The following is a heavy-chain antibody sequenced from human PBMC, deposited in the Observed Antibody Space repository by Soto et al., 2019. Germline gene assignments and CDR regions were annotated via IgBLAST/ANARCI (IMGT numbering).Heavy chain of an antibody. D-gene: IGHD6-6*01. CDR3: ARERPDGARLDP. Sequence: QVQLQESGPGLVKPSQTLSLTCTVSGGSISSGDYYWSWIRQPPGKGLEWIGYIYYSGSTYYNPSPKSRVAISVDTSKNQFPLKLSSVTAADTAVYYCARERPDGARLDPWGQGTLVTVSS. CDR2: IYYSGST. J-gene: IGHJ5*02. CDR1: GGSISSGDYY. V-gene: IGHV4-30-4*01.